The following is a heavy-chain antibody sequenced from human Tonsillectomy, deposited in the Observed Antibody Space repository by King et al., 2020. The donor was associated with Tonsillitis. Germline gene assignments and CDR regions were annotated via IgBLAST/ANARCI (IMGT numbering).Heavy chain of an antibody. J-gene: IGHJ4*02. Sequence: VQLVESGGGLVKPGGSLRLSCAASGFTFSSYSMNWVRQAPGKGLEWVSSISSSSSYIYYADSVKGRFTISRDNAKNSLYLQMNSLRAEDTAVYYCAIDGGHTAMVPYYWGQGTLVTVSS. CDR1: GFTFSSYS. V-gene: IGHV3-21*01. CDR3: AIDGGHTAMVPYY. D-gene: IGHD5-18*01. CDR2: ISSSSSYI.